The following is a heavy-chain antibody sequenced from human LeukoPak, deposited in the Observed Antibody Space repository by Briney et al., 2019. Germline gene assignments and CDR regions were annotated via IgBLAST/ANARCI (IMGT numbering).Heavy chain of an antibody. V-gene: IGHV3-30*04. J-gene: IGHJ5*02. CDR1: GFTFDTYS. CDR2: ISHDGRRK. CDR3: ARDPSFSRGFNFVLSP. D-gene: IGHD5-12*01. Sequence: PGGSLRLSCAASGFTFDTYSFHWVRQSPGRGLDWVALISHDGRRKYYADAVKGRFTISRDDSKNTLSLQMNSLRAEDSSTYYCARDPSFSRGFNFVLSPWGQGTPVTVSS.